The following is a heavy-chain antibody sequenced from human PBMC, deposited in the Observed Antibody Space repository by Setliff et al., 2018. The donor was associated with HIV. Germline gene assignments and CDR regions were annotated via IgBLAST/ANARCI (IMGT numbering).Heavy chain of an antibody. V-gene: IGHV4-39*07. CDR1: GGSVGSSSYY. CDR3: ATCRHRPSNWFDP. Sequence: PSETLSLTCTVSGGSVGSSSYYWAWIRQPPGKGLEWIGSIYYTGNTNYNPSLKSRVSISVDRSGNQFSLRLTSVTAADTAVYYCATCRHRPSNWFDPWGQGTVVTVSS. CDR2: IYYTGNT. J-gene: IGHJ5*02.